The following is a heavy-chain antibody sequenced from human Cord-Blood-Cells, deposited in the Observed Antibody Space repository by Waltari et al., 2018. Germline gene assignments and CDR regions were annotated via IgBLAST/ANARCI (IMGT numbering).Heavy chain of an antibody. CDR2: ISGSGGST. J-gene: IGHJ4*02. CDR1: GFTFSSYA. Sequence: EVQLLESGGGLVQPGGSLRLSCAASGFTFSSYAMSWVRQAPGKGLEWVSAISGSGGSTYYAESVKGRFTISRDNSKNALYLQMNSLRAEDTAVYYCAKGIDCSSTSCYYFDYWGQGTLVTVSS. CDR3: AKGIDCSSTSCYYFDY. D-gene: IGHD2-2*01. V-gene: IGHV3-23*01.